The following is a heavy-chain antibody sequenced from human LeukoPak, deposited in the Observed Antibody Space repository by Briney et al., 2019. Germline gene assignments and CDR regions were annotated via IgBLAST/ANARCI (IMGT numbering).Heavy chain of an antibody. CDR1: GFAFTTYA. V-gene: IGHV3-23*01. CDR2: ISGSGGST. CDR3: AKDLSHSSSSGNDY. Sequence: GGSLRLSCAASGFAFTTYAMSWVRQAPAKGLEWVSVISGSGGSTYYADSVKGRFTISRDNSKNTLYLQMNSLRTEDTAVYYCAKDLSHSSSSGNDYWGQGTLVTVSS. J-gene: IGHJ4*02. D-gene: IGHD6-6*01.